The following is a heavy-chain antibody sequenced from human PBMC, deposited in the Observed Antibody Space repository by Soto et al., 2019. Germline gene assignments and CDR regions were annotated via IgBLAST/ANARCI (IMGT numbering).Heavy chain of an antibody. CDR3: VRGLYGSGTVALDL. J-gene: IGHJ3*01. CDR2: IYVSGST. CDR1: GDSISTADYY. D-gene: IGHD3-10*01. V-gene: IGHV4-30-4*01. Sequence: QVQLQDSGPGLVKSSQTLSLTCSVSGDSISTADYYWAWIRQPPGKGLQFMGYIYVSGSTYNNPSLKSRLSLSIDTSRNNFSLRLTSVTAEDTASYYCVRGLYGSGTVALDLWGQGTTVSVSS.